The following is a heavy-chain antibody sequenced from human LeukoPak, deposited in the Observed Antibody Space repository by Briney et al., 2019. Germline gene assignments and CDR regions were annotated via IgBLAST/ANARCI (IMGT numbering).Heavy chain of an antibody. Sequence: GESLKISSKGSGXSFTSYWIGWVRQMPGKGLEWMGSIYPGDSDTRYSPSFQGQVTISADKSISTAYLQWSSLKASDTAMYYCARWVSAHYFDYWGQGTLVTVSS. CDR3: ARWVSAHYFDY. D-gene: IGHD4-23*01. J-gene: IGHJ4*02. CDR1: GXSFTSYW. CDR2: IYPGDSDT. V-gene: IGHV5-51*01.